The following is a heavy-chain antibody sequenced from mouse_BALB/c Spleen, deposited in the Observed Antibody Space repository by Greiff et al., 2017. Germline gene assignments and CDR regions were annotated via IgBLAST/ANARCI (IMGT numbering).Heavy chain of an antibody. CDR2: IASGSGST. CDR1: GYTFTSYW. Sequence: DLVKPGASVKLSCKASGYTFTSYWINWIKQRPGQGLEWIGRIASGSGSTYYNEMFKGKATLTVDTSSSTAYIQLSSLSSEDSAVYFCARDRYDVRDAMDYWGQGTSVTVSS. CDR3: ARDRYDVRDAMDY. D-gene: IGHD2-14*01. V-gene: IGHV1S41*01. J-gene: IGHJ4*01.